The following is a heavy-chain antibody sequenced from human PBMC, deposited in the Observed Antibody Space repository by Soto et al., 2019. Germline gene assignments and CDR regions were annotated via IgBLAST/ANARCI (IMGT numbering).Heavy chain of an antibody. CDR1: GYTFTNYW. J-gene: IGHJ5*02. D-gene: IGHD6-25*01. V-gene: IGHV5-51*01. CDR3: ARLSGYGPGNVAHWFDP. CDR2: IYGGDSQT. Sequence: PGESLKISCKTSGYTFTNYWIGWVRQVPGKGLEWMGVIYGGDSQTRYSPPFQGQVTFSVEKSINTAYLHWSGLMASDTAMFYCARLSGYGPGNVAHWFDPWGQGTLVTVS.